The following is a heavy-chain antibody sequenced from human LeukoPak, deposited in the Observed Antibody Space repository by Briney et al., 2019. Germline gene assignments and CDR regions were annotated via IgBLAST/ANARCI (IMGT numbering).Heavy chain of an antibody. V-gene: IGHV4-38-2*01. CDR1: GYSITSDYY. CDR3: ARVMRGSQFDY. Sequence: SETLSLACAVSGYSITSDYYWGWIRQSPGKGLEWIGSISDGGNTYYNSSLESRVTISRDTSKNQFSLKLTSVTASDTAVYYCARVMRGSQFDYWGQGTLVTVSS. CDR2: ISDGGNT. D-gene: IGHD3-16*01. J-gene: IGHJ4*02.